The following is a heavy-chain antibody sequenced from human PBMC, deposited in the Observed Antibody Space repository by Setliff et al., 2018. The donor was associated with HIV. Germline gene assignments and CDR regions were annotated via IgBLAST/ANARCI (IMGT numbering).Heavy chain of an antibody. D-gene: IGHD2-15*01. CDR3: ARGKDPGLYFDN. J-gene: IGHJ4*02. CDR2: IYYSGRT. Sequence: PSETLSLTCAVSGDSITRGGYYWSWIRQFAGKGLEWIADIYYSGRTNYNPSLKSRLTVSIDTSKNHLSLKLTSMTAADTAMYFCARGKDPGLYFDNWRQGALVTVSS. V-gene: IGHV4-31*11. CDR1: GDSITRGGYY.